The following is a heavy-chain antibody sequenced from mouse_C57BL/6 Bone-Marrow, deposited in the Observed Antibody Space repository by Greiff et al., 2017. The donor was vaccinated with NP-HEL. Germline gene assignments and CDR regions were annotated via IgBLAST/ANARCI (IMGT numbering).Heavy chain of an antibody. J-gene: IGHJ2*01. CDR3: ASLYYDYGVGY. CDR1: GIDFSRYW. CDR2: INPDSSTI. D-gene: IGHD2-4*01. V-gene: IGHV4-1*01. Sequence: EVKLQESGGGLVQPGGSLKLSCAASGIDFSRYWMSWVRRAPGKGLEWIGEINPDSSTINYAPSLKDKFIISRDNAKNTLYLQMSKVRSEDTALYYCASLYYDYGVGYWGKGTTLTVSS.